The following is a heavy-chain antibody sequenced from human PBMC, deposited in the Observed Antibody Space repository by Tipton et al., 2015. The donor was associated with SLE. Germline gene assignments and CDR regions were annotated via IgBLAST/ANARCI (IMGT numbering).Heavy chain of an antibody. D-gene: IGHD2-21*01. J-gene: IGHJ4*02. CDR2: IYTSGST. Sequence: TLSLTCTVSGGSIGNNYWNWIRQPAGKGLGWIGRIYTSGSTNYNPSLKSRVTISVDTSKNQFSLKLTSVTAADTAVYYCAVNVVVKVQVDYWGPGALVTVSS. CDR1: GGSIGNNY. V-gene: IGHV4-4*07. CDR3: AVNVVVKVQVDY.